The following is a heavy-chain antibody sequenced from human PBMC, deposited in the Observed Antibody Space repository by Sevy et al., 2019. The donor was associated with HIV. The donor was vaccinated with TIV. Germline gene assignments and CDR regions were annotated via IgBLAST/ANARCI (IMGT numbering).Heavy chain of an antibody. D-gene: IGHD2-15*01. CDR3: ARVVAYCSGGSCFPGYYYGMDV. J-gene: IGHJ6*02. V-gene: IGHV3-21*01. CDR2: ISSSSRYI. Sequence: GGSLRLSCAASGFTFSNYNMNWVRQAPGKGLEWVSSISSSSRYIYYADSLKGRFTISRDNAKNSLYLQMNSLRAEDTAVYYWARVVAYCSGGSCFPGYYYGMDVWGQGTTVTVSS. CDR1: GFTFSNYN.